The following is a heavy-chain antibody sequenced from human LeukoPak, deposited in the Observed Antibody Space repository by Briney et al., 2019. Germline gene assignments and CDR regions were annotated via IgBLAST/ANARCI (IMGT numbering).Heavy chain of an antibody. CDR3: ARYYPFDY. CDR2: IYYSGST. Sequence: PSETLALTCTVSGGSISSSSYYWGWIRQPPGKGLEWIGSIYYSGSTYYDPSLKSRVTISVDTSKNQLSLKRSSVTAAYTAVYYFARYYPFDYWGQGTLVTVSS. J-gene: IGHJ4*02. CDR1: GGSISSSSYY. D-gene: IGHD3-10*01. V-gene: IGHV4-39*01.